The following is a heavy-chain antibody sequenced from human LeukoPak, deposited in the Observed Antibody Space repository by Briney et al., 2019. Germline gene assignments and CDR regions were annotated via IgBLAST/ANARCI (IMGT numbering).Heavy chain of an antibody. CDR2: IYTSEST. CDR3: ARGGWELLDY. Sequence: SETLSLTCPVSGGSISSYYWSWIRPPAGKGLEWIGRIYTSESTNYNPSLKSRVTMSVDTSKNQFSLKLSSVTAADTAVYYCARGGWELLDYWGQGTLVTVSS. CDR1: GGSISSYY. D-gene: IGHD1-26*01. V-gene: IGHV4-4*07. J-gene: IGHJ4*02.